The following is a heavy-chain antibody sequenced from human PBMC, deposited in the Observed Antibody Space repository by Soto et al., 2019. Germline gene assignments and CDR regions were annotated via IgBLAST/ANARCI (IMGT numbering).Heavy chain of an antibody. J-gene: IGHJ4*02. CDR1: DGSMNSDSSY. D-gene: IGHD3-22*01. CDR2: INHSGRT. Sequence: QLQLQESGPGLVKPSETLSLTCRVSDGSMNSDSSYWGWIRQPPGKVLEWIGVINHSGRTYHNLSLKGRVTMSVDASRNQFSRKLTSMTAADTAVYYCARLGGYVSVGYYYLWDSWGQGTLVTVSS. V-gene: IGHV4-39*01. CDR3: ARLGGYVSVGYYYLWDS.